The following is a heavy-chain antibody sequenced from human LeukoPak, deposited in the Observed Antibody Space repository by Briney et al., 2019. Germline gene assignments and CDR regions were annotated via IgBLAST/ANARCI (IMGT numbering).Heavy chain of an antibody. V-gene: IGHV3-21*01. CDR1: GFTFSDYH. CDR2: ISSVSNYI. D-gene: IGHD3-16*01. Sequence: GGSLRLSCAASGFTFSDYHMNWVRQAPGKGLEWVAYISSVSNYIYYADSVKGRLTVSRDNAKNSLYLQMDSLRAEDTAVYYCTRDVTSYGHFDSWGQGTLVTVAS. J-gene: IGHJ4*02. CDR3: TRDVTSYGHFDS.